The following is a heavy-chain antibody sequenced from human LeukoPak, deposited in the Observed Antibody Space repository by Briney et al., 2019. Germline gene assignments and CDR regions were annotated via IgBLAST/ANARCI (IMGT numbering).Heavy chain of an antibody. Sequence: GGSLRLSCAASGFTFSSYSMNWVRQAPGKGLEWVSYIRSSSSTIYNADSVKGRFTISRDNAKNSLYLQMNSLRAEDTAVYYCARALKAAYYYGSGSTLVDDAFDIWGQGTMVTVSS. CDR2: IRSSSSTI. CDR1: GFTFSSYS. CDR3: ARALKAAYYYGSGSTLVDDAFDI. D-gene: IGHD3-10*01. V-gene: IGHV3-48*01. J-gene: IGHJ3*02.